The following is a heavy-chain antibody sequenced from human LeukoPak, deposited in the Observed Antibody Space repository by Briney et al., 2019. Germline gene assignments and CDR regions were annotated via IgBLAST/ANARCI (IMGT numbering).Heavy chain of an antibody. V-gene: IGHV4-4*09. CDR1: GGSISSYY. Sequence: SETLSLTCTVSGGSISSYYWSWIRQPPGKGLEWIGYIYISGSTNYNPSLKSRVTISVDTSKNQFSLKLSSVTAADTVVYYCARLGSSWYLTYWYFDLWGRGTLVTVSS. D-gene: IGHD6-13*01. CDR3: ARLGSSWYLTYWYFDL. CDR2: IYISGST. J-gene: IGHJ2*01.